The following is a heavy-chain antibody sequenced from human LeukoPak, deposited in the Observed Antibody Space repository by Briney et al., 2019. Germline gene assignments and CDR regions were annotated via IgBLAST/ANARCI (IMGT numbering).Heavy chain of an antibody. V-gene: IGHV4-30-4*01. CDR3: ARENNDYGGKKAFDY. D-gene: IGHD4-23*01. Sequence: SETLSLTCAVSGGSSRSGDYFWSWIRQPPGKGLEWIGHIHYSGNTYYNPSLKSRVSISVDTSKNQFSLKLSSVTAADTAVYYSARENNDYGGKKAFDYWGQGTLVTVSS. J-gene: IGHJ4*02. CDR2: IHYSGNT. CDR1: GGSSRSGDYF.